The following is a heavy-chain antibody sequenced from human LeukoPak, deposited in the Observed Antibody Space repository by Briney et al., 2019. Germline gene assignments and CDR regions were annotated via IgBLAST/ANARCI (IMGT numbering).Heavy chain of an antibody. CDR1: GFTFSHYS. J-gene: IGHJ4*02. Sequence: GGSLRLSCGGSGFTFSHYSMNWVRQAPGKGLKWFSAITGSGVRTYYADSVKGRFTISRDNSKNTLYLQMNSLRAEAPAIYYCDKEFYCTFSPFPSYFDNWGQGTLVTVSS. CDR2: ITGSGVRT. CDR3: DKEFYCTFSPFPSYFDN. D-gene: IGHD2-15*01. V-gene: IGHV3-23*01.